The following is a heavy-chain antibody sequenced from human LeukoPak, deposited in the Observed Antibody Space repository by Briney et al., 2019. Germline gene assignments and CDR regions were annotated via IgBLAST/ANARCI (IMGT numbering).Heavy chain of an antibody. J-gene: IGHJ5*02. D-gene: IGHD2-2*01. Sequence: SETLSLTCTVSGGSISSYYWSWIRQPPGKELEWIGEINHSGSTNYNPSLKSRVTISVDTSKNQFSLKLSSVTAADTAVYYCARGRRKNMRDIVVVPAAKGGNWFDPWGQGTLVTVSS. CDR1: GGSISSYY. CDR3: ARGRRKNMRDIVVVPAAKGGNWFDP. CDR2: INHSGST. V-gene: IGHV4-34*01.